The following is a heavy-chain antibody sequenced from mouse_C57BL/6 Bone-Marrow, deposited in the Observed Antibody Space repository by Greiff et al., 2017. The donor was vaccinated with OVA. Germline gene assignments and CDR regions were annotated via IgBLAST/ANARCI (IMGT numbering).Heavy chain of an antibody. CDR1: GYTFTSYW. V-gene: IGHV1-69*01. D-gene: IGHD4-1*01. J-gene: IGHJ2*01. CDR3: AREELGRGFDY. CDR2: IDPSDSYT. Sequence: VQLQQPGAELVMPGASVKLSCKASGYTFTSYWMHWVKQRPGQGLEWIGEIDPSDSYTNYNQKFKGKSTLTVDKSSSTAYMQLSSLTSEDSAVYYCAREELGRGFDYWGQGTTLTVSS.